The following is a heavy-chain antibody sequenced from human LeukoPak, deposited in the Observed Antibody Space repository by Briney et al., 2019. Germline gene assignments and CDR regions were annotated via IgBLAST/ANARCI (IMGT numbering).Heavy chain of an antibody. V-gene: IGHV3-23*01. CDR3: AKLASGEGFDY. CDR1: GFTFSNYA. Sequence: GGSLRLSCAASGFTFSNYAMSWVRQAPGQGLEWVSAISGGGDSTYYADSVKGRFTISRDNSKNTLYLQMNSLRAEDTAVYYCAKLASGEGFDYWGQGTLVTVSS. J-gene: IGHJ4*02. CDR2: ISGGGDST. D-gene: IGHD7-27*01.